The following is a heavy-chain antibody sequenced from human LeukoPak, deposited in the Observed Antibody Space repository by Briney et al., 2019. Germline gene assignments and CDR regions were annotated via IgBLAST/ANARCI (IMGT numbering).Heavy chain of an antibody. J-gene: IGHJ4*02. CDR3: ARTPLGSDIVVVPAADY. CDR2: IYYSGST. V-gene: IGHV4-30-4*08. Sequence: SETLSLTCTVSGGSISSGDYYWSWIRQPPGRGLEWIGYIYYSGSTYYNPSLKSRVTISVDTSKNQFSLKLSSVTAADTAVYYCARTPLGSDIVVVPAADYWGRGTLVTV. CDR1: GGSISSGDYY. D-gene: IGHD2-2*01.